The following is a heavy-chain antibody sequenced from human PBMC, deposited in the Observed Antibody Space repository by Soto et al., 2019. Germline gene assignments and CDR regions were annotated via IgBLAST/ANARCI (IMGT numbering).Heavy chain of an antibody. CDR3: AKSLFANTTEGAN. CDR2: ISGSGGTS. V-gene: IGHV3-23*01. J-gene: IGHJ4*02. Sequence: GGSLRLSCAASGCTFSNNYVTWVRQAPGKGLEWISTISGSGGTSYYADSVKGRFTISRDNSENTAYLQMDILRGEDTAIYYCAKSLFANTTEGANWGQGTLVTVSS. CDR1: GCTFSNNY. D-gene: IGHD1-26*01.